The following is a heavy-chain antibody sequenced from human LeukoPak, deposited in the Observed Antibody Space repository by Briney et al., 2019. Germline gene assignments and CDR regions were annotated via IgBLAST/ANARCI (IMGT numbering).Heavy chain of an antibody. Sequence: KPGGSLRLSCAASGFTFSSYSMNWVRQAPGKGLEWVSSISSSSSYIYYADSVKGRFTISRDNAKNSLYLQMNSLRAEDTAVYYCASERWLFSNYLDYWGQGTLVTVSS. J-gene: IGHJ4*02. D-gene: IGHD4-11*01. CDR1: GFTFSSYS. CDR3: ASERWLFSNYLDY. CDR2: ISSSSSYI. V-gene: IGHV3-21*01.